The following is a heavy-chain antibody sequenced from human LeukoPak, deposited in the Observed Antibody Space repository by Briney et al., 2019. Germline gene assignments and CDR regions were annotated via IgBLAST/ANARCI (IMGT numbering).Heavy chain of an antibody. Sequence: PGGSLRLSCAASGFTFSSYEMNWVRQAPGKGLEWVSYISSSGSTIYYADSVKRRFTISRANAKNSLYLQMNSLRAEDTAVYYCARDLRDGYNWWFDPWGQGTLVTVSS. D-gene: IGHD5-24*01. CDR3: ARDLRDGYNWWFDP. V-gene: IGHV3-48*03. CDR1: GFTFSSYE. CDR2: ISSSGSTI. J-gene: IGHJ5*02.